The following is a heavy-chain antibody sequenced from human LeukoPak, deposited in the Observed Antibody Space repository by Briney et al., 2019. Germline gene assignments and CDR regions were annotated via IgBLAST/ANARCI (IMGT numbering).Heavy chain of an antibody. J-gene: IGHJ4*02. D-gene: IGHD6-13*01. CDR3: ARRLALIGQQPNPLYYFDY. Sequence: ASVKVSCKASGGTFSSYAISWVRQAPGQGLEWMGGIIPIFATANYAQKFQGRVTITADESTSTAYMELSSLRSEDTAVYYCARRLALIGQQPNPLYYFDYWGQGTLVTVSS. CDR1: GGTFSSYA. V-gene: IGHV1-69*13. CDR2: IIPIFATA.